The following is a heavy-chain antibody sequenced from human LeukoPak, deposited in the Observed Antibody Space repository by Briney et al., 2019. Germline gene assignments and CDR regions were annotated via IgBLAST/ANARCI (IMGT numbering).Heavy chain of an antibody. Sequence: ASVKVSCKASGYTFTSYYMHWVRQAPGQGLEWMGIINPSGGSTSYAQKFQGRVTMTRDTPTSTVYMELSSLRSEDTAVYYCARVDYSNYEEPRDYYMDVWGKGTTVTVSS. D-gene: IGHD4-11*01. CDR2: INPSGGST. CDR3: ARVDYSNYEEPRDYYMDV. V-gene: IGHV1-46*01. CDR1: GYTFTSYY. J-gene: IGHJ6*03.